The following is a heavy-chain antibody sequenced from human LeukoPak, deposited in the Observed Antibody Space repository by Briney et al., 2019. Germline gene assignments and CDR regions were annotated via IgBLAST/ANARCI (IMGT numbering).Heavy chain of an antibody. J-gene: IGHJ4*02. CDR2: ISYDGSNK. Sequence: PGRSLRLSCAASGFTFSSYGMHWDRRAPGKGLEWVAVISYDGSNKYYADSMKGRFTISRDNSKNTLYLQMNSLRAEDTAVYYCAKDRGTIHYYDSSGIFDYWGQGTLVTVSS. CDR1: GFTFSSYG. V-gene: IGHV3-30*18. D-gene: IGHD3-22*01. CDR3: AKDRGTIHYYDSSGIFDY.